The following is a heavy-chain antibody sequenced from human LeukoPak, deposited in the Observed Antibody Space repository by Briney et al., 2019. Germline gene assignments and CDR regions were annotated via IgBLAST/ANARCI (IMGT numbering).Heavy chain of an antibody. J-gene: IGHJ4*02. D-gene: IGHD1-26*01. CDR2: ISGSGGAT. CDR3: AKSGGSYPYYFDY. Sequence: GGSLRLSCAASGFSFSTYAMSWVRQAPGKGLEWVSAISGSGGATYYADSVKGRFTISRDNSKNTLYLQMNSLRAEDTAVYYCAKSGGSYPYYFDYWGQGTLVTVSS. V-gene: IGHV3-23*01. CDR1: GFSFSTYA.